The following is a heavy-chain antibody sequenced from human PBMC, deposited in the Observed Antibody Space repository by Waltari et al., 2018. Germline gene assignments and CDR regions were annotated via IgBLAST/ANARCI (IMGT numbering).Heavy chain of an antibody. J-gene: IGHJ4*02. V-gene: IGHV4-28*01. CDR1: GYSISSSNW. D-gene: IGHD3-3*01. Sequence: QVQLQESGPGLVKPSDTLSLTCAVSGYSISSSNWWGWIRQPPGKGLEWIGYIYYSGSTYYNPALKSRVTMSVDTSKNQFSLKLSSVTAMDTAVYYCARRADYDFWSSPFDYWGQGTLVTVSS. CDR3: ARRADYDFWSSPFDY. CDR2: IYYSGST.